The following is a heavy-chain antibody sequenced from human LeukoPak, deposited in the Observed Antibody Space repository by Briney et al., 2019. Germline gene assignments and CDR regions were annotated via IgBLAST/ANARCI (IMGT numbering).Heavy chain of an antibody. V-gene: IGHV3-15*01. CDR1: GFTLRYAW. Sequence: GSPRLSRTDSGFTLRYAWVNSGRQAPGERLEWVGRFKIRTGGGTGDYAAPGKGSFTISRDDSKNTLYMQMGSLKTEDTAVYYCATDPFSQYYYPPGSLDYWGQGTLVTVSS. CDR3: ATDPFSQYYYPPGSLDY. CDR2: FKIRTGGGTG. D-gene: IGHD3-10*01. J-gene: IGHJ4*02.